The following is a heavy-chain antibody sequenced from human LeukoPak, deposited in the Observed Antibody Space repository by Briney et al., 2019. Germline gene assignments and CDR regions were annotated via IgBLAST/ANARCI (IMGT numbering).Heavy chain of an antibody. CDR3: ARARVGATAFDI. CDR1: GYTFTSYD. Sequence: GASVKVSCKASGYTFTSYDINWVRQATGQGLEWMGWMNPNSGNTGYAQKFQGRVTITTDESTSTAYMELSSLRSEDTAVYYCARARVGATAFDIWGQGTMVTVSS. CDR2: MNPNSGNT. V-gene: IGHV1-8*01. D-gene: IGHD1-26*01. J-gene: IGHJ3*02.